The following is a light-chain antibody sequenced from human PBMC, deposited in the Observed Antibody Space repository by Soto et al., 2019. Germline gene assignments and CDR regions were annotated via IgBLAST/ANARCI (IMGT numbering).Light chain of an antibody. J-gene: IGKJ4*01. Sequence: DLQIPQSPSTLSASVGDRVTSTCRASQSISSWLAWYQQKPGKSPKLLIYAASSLESGVPSRFSGSGSDTEFTLTINNLQPDDFATYHCQQYNRYSLTFGGGTKVDIK. CDR1: QSISSW. CDR2: AAS. CDR3: QQYNRYSLT. V-gene: IGKV1-5*01.